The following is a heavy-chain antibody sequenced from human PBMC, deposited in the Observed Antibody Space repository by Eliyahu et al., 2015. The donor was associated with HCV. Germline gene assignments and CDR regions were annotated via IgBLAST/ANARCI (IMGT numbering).Heavy chain of an antibody. CDR3: ARDKYSSSSYFDY. J-gene: IGHJ4*02. Sequence: QVQLQQWGAGLLKPSETLSLTCAVYGGSFSGYYWSWIXQPPGKGLEWIGEINHSGSTNYNPSLKSRVTISVDTSKNQFSLKLSSVTAADTAVYYCARDKYSSSSYFDYWGQGTLVTVSS. CDR1: GGSFSGYY. V-gene: IGHV4-34*01. CDR2: INHSGST. D-gene: IGHD6-6*01.